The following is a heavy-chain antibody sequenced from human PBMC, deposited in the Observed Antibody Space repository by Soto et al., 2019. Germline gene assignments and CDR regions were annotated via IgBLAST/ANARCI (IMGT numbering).Heavy chain of an antibody. J-gene: IGHJ5*02. CDR1: GGSISSYY. V-gene: IGHV4-59*01. D-gene: IGHD6-6*01. CDR2: IYYSGST. CDR3: ARSSGTLNWFDP. Sequence: PSETLSLTCTVSGGSISSYYWSWIRQPPGKGLEWIGYIYYSGSTNYNPSLKSRVTISVDTSKNQFSLKLSSVTAADTAVYYCARSSGTLNWFDPWGQGTLVTVSS.